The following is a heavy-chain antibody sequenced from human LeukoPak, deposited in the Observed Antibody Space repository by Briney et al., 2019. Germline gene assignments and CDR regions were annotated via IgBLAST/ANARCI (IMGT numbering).Heavy chain of an antibody. D-gene: IGHD3-10*02. Sequence: GGSLRLSCGDSGFTFSSSAMHWVRQAPGKGLEWVSYISSSGSTIYYADSVKGRFTISRDNAKNSLYLQMNSLRAEDTAVYYCAELGITMIGGVWGKGTTVTISS. V-gene: IGHV3-48*03. J-gene: IGHJ6*04. CDR2: ISSSGSTI. CDR3: AELGITMIGGV. CDR1: GFTFSSSA.